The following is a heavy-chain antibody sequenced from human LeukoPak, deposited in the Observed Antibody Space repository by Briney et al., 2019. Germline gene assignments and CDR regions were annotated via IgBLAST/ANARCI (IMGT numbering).Heavy chain of an antibody. Sequence: GGSLRLSCAASGFTFSSCGMHWVRQSPAKGLEWVAYIRYDGSDKYYIDSVKGRFTIARDNPKETLYLQMTSLSHDDTAVYFCVKDVGAGASYFDNWGQGTLVAVSS. CDR2: IRYDGSDK. V-gene: IGHV3-30*02. CDR1: GFTFSSCG. CDR3: VKDVGAGASYFDN. J-gene: IGHJ4*02. D-gene: IGHD1-26*01.